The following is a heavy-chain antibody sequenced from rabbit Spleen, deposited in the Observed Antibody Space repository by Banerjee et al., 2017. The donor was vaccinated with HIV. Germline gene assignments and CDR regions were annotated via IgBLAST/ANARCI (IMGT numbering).Heavy chain of an antibody. CDR1: GFSFSNKAV. CDR2: INAVTGKA. D-gene: IGHD6-1*01. J-gene: IGHJ4*01. Sequence: QEQLVESGGGLVKPEGSLKLSCTASGFSFSNKAVVCWVRQAPGKGLEWIACINAVTGKAVYASWAKGRFTFSKTSSTTVTLQMTSLTAADTATYFCVRDQAGDADFGPYYLNLWGQGTLVTVS. CDR3: VRDQAGDADFGPYYLNL. V-gene: IGHV1S45*01.